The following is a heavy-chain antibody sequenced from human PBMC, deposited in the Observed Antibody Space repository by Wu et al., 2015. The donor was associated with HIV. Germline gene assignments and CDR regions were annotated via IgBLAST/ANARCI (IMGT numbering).Heavy chain of an antibody. V-gene: IGHV1-69*12. CDR1: GGTFSSSA. J-gene: IGHJ6*02. D-gene: IGHD6-13*01. CDR3: ARRVGQQLDPGFYYAMDV. Sequence: QVQLVQSGAEVKKPGSSVKVSCKASGGTFSSSAISWVRQAPGQGLEWMGGIIPMFKTPNYAQKFQGRVTITADESSSAAYMELNSLRSEDTAVYYCARRVGQQLDPGFYYAMDVWGQGTTVTVSS. CDR2: IIPMFKTP.